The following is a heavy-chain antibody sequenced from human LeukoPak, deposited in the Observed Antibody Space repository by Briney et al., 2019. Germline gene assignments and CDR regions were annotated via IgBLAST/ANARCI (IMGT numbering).Heavy chain of an antibody. D-gene: IGHD6-13*01. CDR1: GYTFTGYY. J-gene: IGHJ4*02. Sequence: SVKVSCKASGYTFTGYYMHWVRQAPGQGLEWMGWIIPIFGTANYAQKFQGRVTITADESTSTAYMELSSLRSEDTAVYYCASPEGVRGYSSSWPPWYYFDYWGQGTLVTVSS. CDR2: IIPIFGTA. V-gene: IGHV1-69*13. CDR3: ASPEGVRGYSSSWPPWYYFDY.